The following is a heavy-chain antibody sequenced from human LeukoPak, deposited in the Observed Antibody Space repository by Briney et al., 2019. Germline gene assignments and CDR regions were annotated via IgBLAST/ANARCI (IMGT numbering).Heavy chain of an antibody. CDR3: SRAADVVLVPPSDD. J-gene: IGHJ4*02. CDR2: INPNSGDT. Sequence: ASVKVSCKASGYTFTGYYMHWVRQAPGEGLEWMGWINPNSGDTNYAQKFTGRVTMTRDTSISAAYMELSSLRFDDTAVYYCSRAADVVLVPPSDDWGQGTLVTVSS. V-gene: IGHV1-2*02. D-gene: IGHD2-8*02. CDR1: GYTFTGYY.